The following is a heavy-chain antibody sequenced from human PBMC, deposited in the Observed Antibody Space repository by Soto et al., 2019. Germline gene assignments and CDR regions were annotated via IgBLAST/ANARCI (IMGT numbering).Heavy chain of an antibody. CDR3: ARWGTTGGFDL. J-gene: IGHJ4*02. CDR1: GFRFKSFV. CDR2: TSYDGSNK. V-gene: IGHV3-30*19. Sequence: QLQLVESGGGVVQPGTSLRLSCAASGFRFKSFVMHWVRQAPGKGLEWVAFTSYDGSNKGYGDSVKGRFTVSRDNSQNTLLLQMDFLRPEDTALYYCARWGTTGGFDLWGQGTLVSVSS. D-gene: IGHD3-16*01.